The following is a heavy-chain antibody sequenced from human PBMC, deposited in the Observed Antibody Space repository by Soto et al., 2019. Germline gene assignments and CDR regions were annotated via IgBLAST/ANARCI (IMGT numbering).Heavy chain of an antibody. CDR1: GFSLSTSGVG. D-gene: IGHD3-10*01. CDR3: AHRDWVRGVTPYNWFDP. J-gene: IGHJ5*02. CDR2: IYWNDDK. V-gene: IGHV2-5*01. Sequence: QITLKESGPTLVKPTQTLTLTCTFSGFSLSTSGVGVGWIRQPPGKALEWLALIYWNDDKRYSPSLKSRLTITKDTSKNQVVLTMTNMDPVDTATYYCAHRDWVRGVTPYNWFDPWGQGTLVTVSS.